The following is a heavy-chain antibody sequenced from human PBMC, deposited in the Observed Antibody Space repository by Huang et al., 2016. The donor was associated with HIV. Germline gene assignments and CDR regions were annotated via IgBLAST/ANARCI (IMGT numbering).Heavy chain of an antibody. D-gene: IGHD3-10*01. CDR2: LYYKGST. CDR3: ARDIEGLVAYYSGCGSHLNYMYV. J-gene: IGHJ6*03. CDR1: GGSIRSSVYH. Sequence: LTCAVSGGSIRSSVYHWGWIRQPPGKGLEWIGSLYYKGSTHYSPSLKSRVTIAVDTSKNHFFLSLTSMTAAQRAVYYCARDIEGLVAYYSGCGSHLNYMYVWGRGRTVVVSS. V-gene: IGHV4-39*02.